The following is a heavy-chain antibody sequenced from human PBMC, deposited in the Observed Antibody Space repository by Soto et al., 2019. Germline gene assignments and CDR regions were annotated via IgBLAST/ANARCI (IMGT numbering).Heavy chain of an antibody. CDR2: IKSKTDGGTI. D-gene: IGHD6-19*01. CDR1: GFNFNNAW. V-gene: IGHV3-15*07. CDR3: TTIAVAGPY. Sequence: EVQLVESGGDLVKPGGSPRLSCATSGFNFNNAWMNWVRQAPGKGLEWVGRIKSKTDGGTIDYAAPVKGRFTISRDDSKNTVFLQMNSLKTEDTAVYYCTTIAVAGPYWGQGTLVTVSS. J-gene: IGHJ4*02.